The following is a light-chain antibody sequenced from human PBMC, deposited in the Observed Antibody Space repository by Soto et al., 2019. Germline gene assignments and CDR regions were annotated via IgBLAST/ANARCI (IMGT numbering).Light chain of an antibody. CDR2: GAS. CDR1: QSVRSY. CDR3: KQRDDWVS. Sequence: ELVLTQSPGTPSLSPVDTATPSYRASQSVRSYVAWYQQKPGQDPMLLIYGASTRATGIPTRFSGSGCGTDFTLTISSLEPDDFAVYYCKQRDDWVSVGRGNKVDIK. V-gene: IGKV3-11*01. J-gene: IGKJ1*01.